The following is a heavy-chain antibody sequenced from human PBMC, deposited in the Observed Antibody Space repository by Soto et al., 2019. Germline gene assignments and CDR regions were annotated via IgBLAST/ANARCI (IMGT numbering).Heavy chain of an antibody. CDR2: IYYSGST. J-gene: IGHJ4*02. Sequence: QVQLQESGPGLVKPSQTLSLTCTVSGGSISSGGYYWSWIRQHPGKGLEWIGYIYYSGSTYYNPSLKSRLTISVDTSTNQFSLRLSSVTAAATAVYYCARGVTLVRGVIHTPYFDYWGQGTLVTVSS. CDR3: ARGVTLVRGVIHTPYFDY. D-gene: IGHD3-10*01. CDR1: GGSISSGGYY. V-gene: IGHV4-31*03.